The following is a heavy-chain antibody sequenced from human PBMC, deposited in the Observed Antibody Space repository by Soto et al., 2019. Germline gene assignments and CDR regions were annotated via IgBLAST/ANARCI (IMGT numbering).Heavy chain of an antibody. D-gene: IGHD3-10*01. Sequence: TLVNPTQTLTLTCTFSGFSLSTSGVGVSWIRQPPGKALEWLALIYWDDDKRYSPSLKSRLTITKDTSKNQVVLTMTNMDPVDTATYYCAHSTISEYYYGSGSHQNFNYWGQGTLVTVSS. V-gene: IGHV2-5*02. CDR2: IYWDDDK. CDR3: AHSTISEYYYGSGSHQNFNY. J-gene: IGHJ4*02. CDR1: GFSLSTSGVG.